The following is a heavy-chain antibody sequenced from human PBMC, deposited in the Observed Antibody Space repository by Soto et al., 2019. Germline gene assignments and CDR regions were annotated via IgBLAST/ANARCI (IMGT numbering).Heavy chain of an antibody. Sequence: SETLSLTCTVSGGSISSGDYYWSWIRQPPGKGLEWIGYIYYSGSTYYNPSLKSRVTISVDTSKNQFSLKLSSVTAADTAVYYCASLRRYYDILTGYYMYNWFDPWGQGTLVTVSS. CDR1: GGSISSGDYY. J-gene: IGHJ5*02. CDR3: ASLRRYYDILTGYYMYNWFDP. V-gene: IGHV4-30-4*01. D-gene: IGHD3-9*01. CDR2: IYYSGST.